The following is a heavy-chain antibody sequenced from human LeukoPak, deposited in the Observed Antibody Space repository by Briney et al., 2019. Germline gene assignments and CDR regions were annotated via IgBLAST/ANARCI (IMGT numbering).Heavy chain of an antibody. V-gene: IGHV3-7*01. J-gene: IGHJ4*02. CDR2: IKQDGSEK. Sequence: SGGSLRLSCAASGFTFSSYSMNWVRQAPGKGLEWVANIKQDGSEKYYVDSVKGRFTISRDNAKNSLYLQMNSLRAEDTAVYYCARFRRLGGIDYWGQGTLVTVSS. CDR1: GFTFSSYS. CDR3: ARFRRLGGIDY. D-gene: IGHD3-16*01.